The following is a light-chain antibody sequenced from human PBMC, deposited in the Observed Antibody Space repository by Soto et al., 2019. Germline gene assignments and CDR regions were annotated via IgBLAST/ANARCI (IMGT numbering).Light chain of an antibody. CDR3: CSYAGSYTYV. CDR2: EVS. CDR1: SSNVGSYNL. Sequence: QSALTQPASVSGSPGQSITISCTGTSSNVGSYNLVSWYQQHPGKAPKLMIYEVSKRPSGVSNRFSGSKSGNTASLTISGLQAEDEADYHCCSYAGSYTYVFGPGTKVTLL. J-gene: IGLJ1*01. V-gene: IGLV2-23*02.